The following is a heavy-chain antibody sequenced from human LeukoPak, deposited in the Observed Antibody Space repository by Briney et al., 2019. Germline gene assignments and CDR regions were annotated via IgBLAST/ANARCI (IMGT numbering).Heavy chain of an antibody. D-gene: IGHD2-21*02. Sequence: PGGSLRLSCAASGFTVSSNYMTWVRQAPGKGLEWVSVFYSDGRIFYIDSVKGRFTISRDNSKNTVFLQTNSLRAEDTAVYYCARVVYCGGDCYSGPLAYWGQGTLVTVSS. V-gene: IGHV3-53*01. CDR2: FYSDGRI. CDR3: ARVVYCGGDCYSGPLAY. J-gene: IGHJ4*02. CDR1: GFTVSSNY.